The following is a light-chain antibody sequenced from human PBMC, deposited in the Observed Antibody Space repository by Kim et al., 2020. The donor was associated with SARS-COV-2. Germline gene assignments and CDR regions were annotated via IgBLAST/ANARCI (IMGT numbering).Light chain of an antibody. V-gene: IGLV3-19*01. CDR1: SLRSYH. Sequence: SSELTQDPAVSVASGQTVRITCQGDSLRSYHATWYQQKPGQAPILVIYGKNNRPSGIPDRFSGSSSGNTASLTITGTQAGDEADYYCNSWDSNDNVVFGG. CDR3: NSWDSNDNVV. J-gene: IGLJ2*01. CDR2: GKN.